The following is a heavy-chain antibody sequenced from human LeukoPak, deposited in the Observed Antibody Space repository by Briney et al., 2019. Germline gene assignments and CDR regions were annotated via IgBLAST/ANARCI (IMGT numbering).Heavy chain of an antibody. Sequence: PGGSLRLSCAASGFTLSSYWMSWVREAPGKGLVWVANIKQDGSEKYYVDSVKGRFTISRDNAKNSLYLQMNSLRAEDTAVYYCARDYPYGDYGHYYYGMDVWGQGTTVTVSS. CDR3: ARDYPYGDYGHYYYGMDV. CDR2: IKQDGSEK. D-gene: IGHD4-17*01. V-gene: IGHV3-7*01. CDR1: GFTLSSYW. J-gene: IGHJ6*02.